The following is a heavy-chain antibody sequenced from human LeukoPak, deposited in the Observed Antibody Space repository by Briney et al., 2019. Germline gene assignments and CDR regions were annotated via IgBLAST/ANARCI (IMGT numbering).Heavy chain of an antibody. CDR2: IYYSGRT. V-gene: IGHV4-39*07. Sequence: SETLSLTCTVSGGSISSSSSYWGWVRQPPGKGLEWIGYIYYSGRTHYNPSLKSRVTISVDKSKNQFSLKLSSVTAADTAVYYCAIKQWDPRAFDIWGQGTMVTVSS. J-gene: IGHJ3*02. D-gene: IGHD1-26*01. CDR3: AIKQWDPRAFDI. CDR1: GGSISSSSSY.